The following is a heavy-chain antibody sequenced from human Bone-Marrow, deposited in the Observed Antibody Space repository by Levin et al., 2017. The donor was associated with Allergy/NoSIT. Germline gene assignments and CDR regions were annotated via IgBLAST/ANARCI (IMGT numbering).Heavy chain of an antibody. CDR1: GFKFSDRG. V-gene: IGHV3-30*02. J-gene: IGHJ4*02. CDR2: IWYDGTNK. Sequence: PGGSLRLSCAASGFKFSDRGMHWVRQAPGKGLEWVGIIWYDGTNKYYVDSVKDRFTISRDQSKNTLYLQMNSLRVEDTGVYYCARYGSGSHYLHEYYFDYWGQGTLVTVSS. D-gene: IGHD3-10*01. CDR3: ARYGSGSHYLHEYYFDY.